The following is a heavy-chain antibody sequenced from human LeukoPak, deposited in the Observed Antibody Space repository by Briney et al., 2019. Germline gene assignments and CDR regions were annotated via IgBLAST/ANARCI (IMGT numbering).Heavy chain of an antibody. CDR3: VATVTILDY. V-gene: IGHV3-48*03. Sequence: GGSLRLSCAASGFTFSRYEMNWVRQAPGKGLEWVSYISSSGSSIYYADSVKGRFTISRDNTKNTLYLQMNSLRAEDTAVYYCVATVTILDYWGQGTLVTVSS. CDR2: ISSSGSSI. D-gene: IGHD4-17*01. CDR1: GFTFSRYE. J-gene: IGHJ4*02.